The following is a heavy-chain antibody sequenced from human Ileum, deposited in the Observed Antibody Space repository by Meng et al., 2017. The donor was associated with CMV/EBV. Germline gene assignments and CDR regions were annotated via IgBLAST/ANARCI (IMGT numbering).Heavy chain of an antibody. CDR3: ARLDDSSGCDY. Sequence: SETLSLTCAVYGGSFSGYYGSWIRQPPGKGLEWIGEINHSGSTNYNPSLKSRVTISVDTSKNPFSLKLSSVTAADTAVYYCARLDDSSGCDYWGQGTLVTVSS. CDR2: INHSGST. V-gene: IGHV4-34*01. D-gene: IGHD3-22*01. J-gene: IGHJ4*02. CDR1: GGSFSGYY.